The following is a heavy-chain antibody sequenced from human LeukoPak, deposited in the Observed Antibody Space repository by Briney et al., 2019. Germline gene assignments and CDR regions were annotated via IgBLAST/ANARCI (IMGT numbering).Heavy chain of an antibody. V-gene: IGHV1-46*01. J-gene: IGHJ4*02. D-gene: IGHD6-13*01. CDR2: INPSGGST. CDR1: GYTFTSYY. Sequence: GVSVKVSCKASGYTFTSYYMHWVRQAPGQGLEWMGIINPSGGSTSYAQKFQGRVTMTRDTSTSTVYMELSSLRSEDTAVYYCARGTYSSSWSASELDYWGQGTLVTVSS. CDR3: ARGTYSSSWSASELDY.